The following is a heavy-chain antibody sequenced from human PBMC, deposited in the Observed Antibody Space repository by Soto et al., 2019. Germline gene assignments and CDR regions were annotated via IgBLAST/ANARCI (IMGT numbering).Heavy chain of an antibody. Sequence: PSETLSLSCTVSGGCISNYYWCWIRQPPGKGLEWIGYIYYSGSTNYNPSLKSRVTISVDTSKNQFSLKLSSVTAADTAVYYCARRNYCSGSPYYYDIDVWGQRTTVPVSS. CDR3: ARRNYCSGSPYYYDIDV. D-gene: IGHD3-10*01. CDR1: GGCISNYY. CDR2: IYYSGST. V-gene: IGHV4-59*01. J-gene: IGHJ6*02.